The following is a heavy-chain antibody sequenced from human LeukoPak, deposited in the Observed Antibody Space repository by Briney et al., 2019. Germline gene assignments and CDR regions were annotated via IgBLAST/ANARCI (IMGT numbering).Heavy chain of an antibody. Sequence: SETLSLTCTVSGGSINSYFWNWIRQPPGKGLEWIGSLYHPDSTYYNPSLKSRVTISVDTSRNQFSLKMSFVTAADTAVYYCARQYDSYFYYYLDVWGTGTTVTVSS. D-gene: IGHD3-3*01. V-gene: IGHV4-59*08. J-gene: IGHJ6*03. CDR1: GGSINSYF. CDR3: ARQYDSYFYYYLDV. CDR2: LYHPDST.